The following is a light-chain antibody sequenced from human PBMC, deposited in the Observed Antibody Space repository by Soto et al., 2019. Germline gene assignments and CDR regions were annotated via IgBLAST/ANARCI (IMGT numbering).Light chain of an antibody. Sequence: EIVMTQSPATLSVSPGERATLSCRASQSVSSNLAWYQQKPGQAPRLLIYDASTRATGIPARFSGSGSGTEFTLTISSLQSEDFAVHYCHQYNNWPRTFGQGTKVEIK. J-gene: IGKJ1*01. CDR3: HQYNNWPRT. CDR1: QSVSSN. V-gene: IGKV3-15*01. CDR2: DAS.